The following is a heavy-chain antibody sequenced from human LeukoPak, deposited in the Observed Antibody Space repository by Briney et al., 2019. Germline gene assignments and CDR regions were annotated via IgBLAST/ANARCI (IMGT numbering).Heavy chain of an antibody. Sequence: PGGSLRLSCVASGFTFSRYTVSWVRQAPGKGLEWVSSISGSGGSTYYADSVKGRFTISRDTSKTTLYLQMNSLRGEDTAVYYCAKDLPPGGHFWSGYYTPGHHDAFDTWGRGTMVTVSS. D-gene: IGHD3-3*02. CDR3: AKDLPPGGHFWSGYYTPGHHDAFDT. CDR2: ISGSGGST. CDR1: GFTFSRYT. V-gene: IGHV3-23*01. J-gene: IGHJ3*02.